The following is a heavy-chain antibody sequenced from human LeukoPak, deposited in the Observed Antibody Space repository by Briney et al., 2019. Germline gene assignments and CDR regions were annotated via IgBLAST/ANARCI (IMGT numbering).Heavy chain of an antibody. V-gene: IGHV4-39*07. J-gene: IGHJ5*02. D-gene: IGHD4-17*01. CDR1: GGSISSSGYY. Sequence: TSETLSLTCTVSGGSISSSGYYWSWIRQPPGKGLEWIGTIYYSGSAYYNPSLKTQVTISVDTSKNQFSLKPSSVTAADTAVYYCARDDYGDYGPPWGQGTLVTVSS. CDR3: ARDDYGDYGPP. CDR2: IYYSGSA.